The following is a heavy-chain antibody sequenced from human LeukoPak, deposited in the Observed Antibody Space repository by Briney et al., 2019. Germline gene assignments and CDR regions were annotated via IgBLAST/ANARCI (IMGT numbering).Heavy chain of an antibody. CDR3: ARDVWGYAFDY. CDR1: GFTFSSYT. Sequence: GGSLRLSCVASGFTFSSYTLHWVRQAPGQGLEWVAVMSYDGSHQFHADSVKGRFTISRDNSKNTVYLQMNSLRPEDTAIYFCARDVWGYAFDYWGQGTLVTVSS. CDR2: MSYDGSHQ. V-gene: IGHV3-30*04. J-gene: IGHJ4*02. D-gene: IGHD5-12*01.